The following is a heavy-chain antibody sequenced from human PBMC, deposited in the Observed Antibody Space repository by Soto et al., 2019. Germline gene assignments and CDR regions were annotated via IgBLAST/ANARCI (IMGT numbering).Heavy chain of an antibody. J-gene: IGHJ5*02. CDR3: ASGHEQQLVRCGGWYDP. Sequence: QVQLQQWGAGLLKPSETLSLTCAVYGGSFNSYYWSWIRQPPGKGLEWIGEINYSGSTNYNPSLKSRVTISVDTSKTQSSLKLSSVTAADTVAHYCASGHEQQLVRCGGWYDPWGQGTLVTVSS. CDR1: GGSFNSYY. V-gene: IGHV4-34*01. D-gene: IGHD6-13*01. CDR2: INYSGST.